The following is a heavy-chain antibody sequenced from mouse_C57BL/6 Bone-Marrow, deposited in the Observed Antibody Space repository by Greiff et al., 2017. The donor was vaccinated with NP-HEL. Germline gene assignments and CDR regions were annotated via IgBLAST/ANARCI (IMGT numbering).Heavy chain of an antibody. V-gene: IGHV1-52*01. CDR3: ARSSGYAMDY. D-gene: IGHD3-2*02. CDR1: GYTFTSYW. Sequence: VQLKQPGAELVRPGSSVKLSCKASGYTFTSYWMHWVKQRPIQGLEWIGNIDPSDSETHYNQKFKDKATLTVDKSSSTAYMQLSSLTSEDSAVYYCARSSGYAMDYWGQGTSVTVSA. CDR2: IDPSDSET. J-gene: IGHJ4*01.